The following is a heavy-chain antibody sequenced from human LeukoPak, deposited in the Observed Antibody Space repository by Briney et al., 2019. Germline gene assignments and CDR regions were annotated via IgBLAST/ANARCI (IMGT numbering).Heavy chain of an antibody. Sequence: SETLSLTCTVSGGSISSYYWSWIRRPPGKGLEWIGYIYYSGSTNYNPSLKSRVTISVDTSKNQFSLKLSSVTAADTAVYYCARGYCSGGSCYPYYFDYWGQGTLVTVSS. CDR2: IYYSGST. J-gene: IGHJ4*02. CDR1: GGSISSYY. CDR3: ARGYCSGGSCYPYYFDY. D-gene: IGHD2-15*01. V-gene: IGHV4-59*01.